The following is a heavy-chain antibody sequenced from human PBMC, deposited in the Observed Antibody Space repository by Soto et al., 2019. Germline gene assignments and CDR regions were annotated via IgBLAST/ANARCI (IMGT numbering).Heavy chain of an antibody. CDR1: GGTFGRDA. Sequence: SVKVCCKASGGTFGRDAITWVRQAPGQGLEWVGRIIPIFGTTNYAQNLQGRVTISADKSTLTSYMELHSLTSDDTALYYCARDRTDSGYYTNWLDPWGQGTQVTVSS. CDR2: IIPIFGTT. D-gene: IGHD3-22*01. V-gene: IGHV1-69*06. J-gene: IGHJ5*02. CDR3: ARDRTDSGYYTNWLDP.